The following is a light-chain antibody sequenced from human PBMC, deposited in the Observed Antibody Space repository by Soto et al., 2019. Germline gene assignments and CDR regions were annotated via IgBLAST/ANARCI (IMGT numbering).Light chain of an antibody. CDR2: GAS. CDR3: QQYGSPLT. CDR1: QSVSSSY. V-gene: IGKV3-20*01. Sequence: EIVLTQSPGTLSLSPGERANLSCRASQSVSSSYLAWYQQKPGQAPRLLIYGASSRATGIPDRFSGSGSGTDFTLTISRLEPEDFAVYYCQQYGSPLTFGGGTKVDIK. J-gene: IGKJ4*01.